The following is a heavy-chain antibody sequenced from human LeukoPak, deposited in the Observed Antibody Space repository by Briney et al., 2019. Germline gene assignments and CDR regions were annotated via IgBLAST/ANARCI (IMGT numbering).Heavy chain of an antibody. J-gene: IGHJ4*02. CDR2: ISGSGGST. Sequence: GGSLRLSCAASGFTFSSYAMSWVRQAPGKGLEWVSAISGSGGSTYYADSVKGRFTISRDNAKNSLYLQMNSLRAEDTAVYYCARTHYGSGSYYFDYWGQGTLVTVSS. D-gene: IGHD3-10*01. CDR3: ARTHYGSGSYYFDY. CDR1: GFTFSSYA. V-gene: IGHV3-23*01.